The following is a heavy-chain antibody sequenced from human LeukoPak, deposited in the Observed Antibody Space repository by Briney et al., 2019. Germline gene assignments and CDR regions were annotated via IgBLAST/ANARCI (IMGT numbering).Heavy chain of an antibody. V-gene: IGHV4-34*01. CDR1: GGSFSGYY. CDR3: ARHLVVAARPNWFDP. CDR2: INHSGST. Sequence: SETLSLTCAVYGGSFSGYYWSWIRQPPGKGLEWIGEINHSGSTNYNPSLKSRVTISVDTSKNQFSLKLSSVTAADTAVYYCARHLVVAARPNWFDPWGQGTLVTVSS. J-gene: IGHJ5*02. D-gene: IGHD2-15*01.